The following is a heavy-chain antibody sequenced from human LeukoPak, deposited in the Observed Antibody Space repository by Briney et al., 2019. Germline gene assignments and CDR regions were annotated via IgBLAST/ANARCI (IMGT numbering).Heavy chain of an antibody. V-gene: IGHV1-2*06. J-gene: IGHJ4*02. D-gene: IGHD3-10*01. CDR3: ARVLVRGVIHLGY. CDR1: GYTFTGYY. CDR2: INPNSGGT. Sequence: ASVKVSCKASGYTFTGYYMHWVRQAPGQGLEWMGRINPNSGGTNYAQKFQGRVTMIRDTSISTAYMELSRLRSDDTAVYYCARVLVRGVIHLGYWGQGTLVTVSS.